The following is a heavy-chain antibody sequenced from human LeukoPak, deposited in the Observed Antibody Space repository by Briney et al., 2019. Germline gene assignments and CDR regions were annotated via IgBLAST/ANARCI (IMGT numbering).Heavy chain of an antibody. Sequence: SETLSLTCAVSGGSISSGGYSWSWIRQPPGKGLEWIGYIYHSGSTYYNPSLKGRVTISVDRSKNQFSLKLSSVTAADTAVYYCAREASHSSSRPSGFDPWGQGTLVTVSS. D-gene: IGHD6-6*01. CDR3: AREASHSSSRPSGFDP. CDR2: IYHSGST. CDR1: GGSISSGGYS. V-gene: IGHV4-30-2*01. J-gene: IGHJ5*02.